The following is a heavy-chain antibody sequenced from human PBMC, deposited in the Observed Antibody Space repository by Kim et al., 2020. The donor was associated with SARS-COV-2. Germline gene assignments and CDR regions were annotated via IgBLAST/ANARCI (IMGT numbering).Heavy chain of an antibody. J-gene: IGHJ4*02. D-gene: IGHD6-19*01. Sequence: KSRVTISVDTSKNQFSLKLSSVTAADTAVYYCARFVSYSSGWLTIYYFDYWGQGTLVTVSS. CDR3: ARFVSYSSGWLTIYYFDY. V-gene: IGHV4-59*01.